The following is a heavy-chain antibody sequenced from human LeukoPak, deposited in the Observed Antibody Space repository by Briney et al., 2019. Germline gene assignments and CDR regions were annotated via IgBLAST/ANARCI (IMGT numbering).Heavy chain of an antibody. V-gene: IGHV4-59*01. Sequence: SETLSLTCTLSGGSIRNSYWHWIRQPPGKGLEWIGSIDYSGLTNYDASLKSRVTISMDTFKDTFSLQVNSLTPADTAVYYCARGLATPATMPSDMDVWGKGTTVIVSS. CDR1: GGSIRNSY. J-gene: IGHJ6*03. CDR2: IDYSGLT. CDR3: ARGLATPATMPSDMDV. D-gene: IGHD2-2*01.